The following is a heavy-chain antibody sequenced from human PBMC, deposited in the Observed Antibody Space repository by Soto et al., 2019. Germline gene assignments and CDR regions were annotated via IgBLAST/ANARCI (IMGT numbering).Heavy chain of an antibody. Sequence: PGGSLRLSCAASGFTFSDYYMSWVRQAPGKGLEWVSGISGSGGNTYNADSVKGRFTISRDNSKNTLYLDMISLRAEDTAVYYCAKGLSIAAAGTFDYWGQGTLVTVSS. V-gene: IGHV3-23*01. CDR2: ISGSGGNT. J-gene: IGHJ4*02. D-gene: IGHD6-13*01. CDR3: AKGLSIAAAGTFDY. CDR1: GFTFSDYY.